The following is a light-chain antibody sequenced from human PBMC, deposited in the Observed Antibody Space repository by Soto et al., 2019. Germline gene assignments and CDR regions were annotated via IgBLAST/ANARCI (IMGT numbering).Light chain of an antibody. Sequence: DIQITQSPSSLSASLGDRVAITCRASQGISNYLAWYQQKPGKVPKLLIYAASTLQSGVPSRFSGSGSGTDLTLTISSLQPEDVAPYYCQKYNSAPFTFGRGTKVDIK. J-gene: IGKJ3*01. CDR1: QGISNY. CDR3: QKYNSAPFT. CDR2: AAS. V-gene: IGKV1-27*01.